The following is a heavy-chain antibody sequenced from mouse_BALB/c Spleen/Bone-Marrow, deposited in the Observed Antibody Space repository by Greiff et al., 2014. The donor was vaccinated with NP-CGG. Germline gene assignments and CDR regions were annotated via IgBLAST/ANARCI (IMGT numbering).Heavy chain of an antibody. J-gene: IGHJ3*01. CDR1: GYTFTDYN. D-gene: IGHD2-4*01. CDR2: IYPYNGGT. V-gene: IGHV1S29*02. CDR3: ARGIYYDYDEFAY. Sequence: SGPELVKPGASVKMSCKASGYTFTDYNMHWVKQSHGKSLEWIGYIYPYNGGTGYNQKFKSKATLTVDNSSSTAYMELRSLTSEDSAVYYCARGIYYDYDEFAYWGQGTLVTVSA.